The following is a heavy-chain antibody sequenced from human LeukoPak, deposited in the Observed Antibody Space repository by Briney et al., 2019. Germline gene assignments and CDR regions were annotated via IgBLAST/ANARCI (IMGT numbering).Heavy chain of an antibody. Sequence: SETLSLTCAVSGYSISSGYYWGWIRQPPGKGLEWIGSIYHSGSTYYNPSLKSRVTISVDTSKNQFSLKLSSVTAADTAVYYCARGWSKDVRLRPGRYYMDVWGKGTTVTVSS. CDR1: GYSISSGYY. D-gene: IGHD4-17*01. V-gene: IGHV4-38-2*01. CDR3: ARGWSKDVRLRPGRYYMDV. J-gene: IGHJ6*03. CDR2: IYHSGST.